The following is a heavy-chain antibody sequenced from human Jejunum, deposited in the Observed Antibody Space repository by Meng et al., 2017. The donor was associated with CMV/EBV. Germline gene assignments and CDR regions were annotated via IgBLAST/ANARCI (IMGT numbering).Heavy chain of an antibody. Sequence: TLTGYYMHWVRQAPGQGLEWMGRLNPISGVSTYAQTFQGRVTMTRDTSISTVYMELYGLTSDDTAVYYCARSLMYYYDSSDYTQAGYWGQGTLVTVSS. CDR2: LNPISGVS. CDR3: ARSLMYYYDSSDYTQAGY. D-gene: IGHD3-22*01. J-gene: IGHJ4*02. CDR1: TLTGYY. V-gene: IGHV1-2*02.